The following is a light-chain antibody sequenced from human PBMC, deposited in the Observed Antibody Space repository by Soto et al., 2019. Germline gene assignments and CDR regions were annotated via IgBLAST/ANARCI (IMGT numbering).Light chain of an antibody. CDR1: SSDVGGYNY. CDR2: EVS. CDR3: SSYAGSNNYV. V-gene: IGLV2-8*01. Sequence: QSVLTQPASASGSPGQSVTISCTGTSSDVGGYNYVSWYQQHPGKAPNLMIYEVSKRPSGVPDRFSGSKSGNTASLTVSGLQAEDEADYYCSSYAGSNNYVFGTGTKVTVL. J-gene: IGLJ1*01.